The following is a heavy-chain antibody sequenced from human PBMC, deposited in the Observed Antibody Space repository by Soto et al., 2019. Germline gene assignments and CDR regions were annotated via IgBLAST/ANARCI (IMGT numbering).Heavy chain of an antibody. V-gene: IGHV1-8*01. CDR3: ASYSIAAPYYYYYGMDV. Sequence: QVQLVQSGAEVKKPGASVKVSCKASGYTFTSYDINWVRQATGQGLEWMGWMNPNRGNTGYAQKFQGRVTMTKNTSISTAYMELSSLRSEDTAVYYCASYSIAAPYYYYYGMDVWGQGTTVTVSS. D-gene: IGHD6-13*01. CDR2: MNPNRGNT. CDR1: GYTFTSYD. J-gene: IGHJ6*02.